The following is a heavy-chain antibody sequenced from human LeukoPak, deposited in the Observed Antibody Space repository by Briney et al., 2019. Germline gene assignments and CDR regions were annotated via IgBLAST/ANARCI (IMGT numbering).Heavy chain of an antibody. CDR2: IYHSGST. Sequence: SQTLSLTCAVSGGSISSGGYSWSWIRQPPGKGLEWIGYIYHSGSTYYNPPLKSRVTISVDRSKNQFSLKLSSVTAADTAVYYCARWYCSTTACYYLDHWGQGTLVTVSS. CDR1: GGSISSGGYS. D-gene: IGHD2-2*01. J-gene: IGHJ4*02. V-gene: IGHV4-30-2*01. CDR3: ARWYCSTTACYYLDH.